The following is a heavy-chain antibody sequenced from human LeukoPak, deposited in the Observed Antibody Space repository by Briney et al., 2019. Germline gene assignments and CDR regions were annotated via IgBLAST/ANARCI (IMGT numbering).Heavy chain of an antibody. D-gene: IGHD3-22*01. J-gene: IGHJ4*02. CDR1: GFTFSSYA. Sequence: QSGGSLRLSCAASGFTFSSYAMHWVRQAPGKGLDWVAVISSDGSNKYYADSVKGRFTISRDNSKNTLYLQMNSLRAEDTAVYYCARGLAYYYDSSAYFLDYWGQGTLVTVSS. V-gene: IGHV3-30*04. CDR3: ARGLAYYYDSSAYFLDY. CDR2: ISSDGSNK.